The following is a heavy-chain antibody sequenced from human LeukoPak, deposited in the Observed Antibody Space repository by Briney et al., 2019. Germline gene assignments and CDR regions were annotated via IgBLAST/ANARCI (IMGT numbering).Heavy chain of an antibody. CDR2: IIPILGIA. CDR1: GGTFSSYT. D-gene: IGHD2-15*01. CDR3: ASSLCSGGSCYPGRLSWFDL. Sequence: ASVKVSCKASGGTFSSYTISWVRQAPGQGLEWMGRIIPILGIANYAQKFQGRVTITADKSTSTAYMELSSLRSEDTAVYYCASSLCSGGSCYPGRLSWFDLWGQGTLVTVSS. V-gene: IGHV1-69*02. J-gene: IGHJ5*02.